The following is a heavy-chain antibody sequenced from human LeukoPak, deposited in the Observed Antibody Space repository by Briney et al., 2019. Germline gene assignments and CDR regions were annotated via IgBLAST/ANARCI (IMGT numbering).Heavy chain of an antibody. V-gene: IGHV3-7*01. J-gene: IGHJ4*02. CDR3: ARGLINDY. Sequence: PGGPLRLSCAASGFIFSNYWMSWVRQAPGKGLEWVANINQDGSEIYYVDSVKGRFTISRDNAKNSLYLQMNSLRAEDTTVYFCARGLINDYWGQGTLVTVSS. CDR2: INQDGSEI. CDR1: GFIFSNYW. D-gene: IGHD2-8*01.